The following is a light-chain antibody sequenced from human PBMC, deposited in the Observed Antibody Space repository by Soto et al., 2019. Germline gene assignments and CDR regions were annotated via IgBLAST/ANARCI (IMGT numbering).Light chain of an antibody. CDR2: AAS. V-gene: IGKV1-39*01. CDR1: QSISSY. J-gene: IGKJ1*01. Sequence: DIQITQSPSSLSASVGDIVTMTCRASQSISSYLNWYQQKPGKAPKLLIYAASSLQSGVPSRFSGSGSGTDFTPTISSLQPEDFATYYCQQSYSNHQTFGQGTKVDIK. CDR3: QQSYSNHQT.